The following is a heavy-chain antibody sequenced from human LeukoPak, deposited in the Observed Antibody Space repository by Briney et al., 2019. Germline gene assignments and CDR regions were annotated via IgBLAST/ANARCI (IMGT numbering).Heavy chain of an antibody. V-gene: IGHV4-31*03. CDR2: IYYSGST. J-gene: IGHJ6*04. CDR1: GGSISSGGYY. Sequence: PSETLSLTCTVSGGSISSGGYYWSWIRQHPGKGLEWIGYIYYSGSTYYNPSLKSRATISVDTSKNQSSLKLSSVTAADTAVYYCARWGRGYGMDVWGKGTTVTVSS. D-gene: IGHD3-16*01. CDR3: ARWGRGYGMDV.